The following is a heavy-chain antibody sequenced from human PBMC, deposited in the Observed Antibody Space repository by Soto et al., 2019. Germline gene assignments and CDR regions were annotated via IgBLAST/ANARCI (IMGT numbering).Heavy chain of an antibody. CDR2: INAGNGNT. D-gene: IGHD3-3*01. V-gene: IGHV1-3*01. Sequence: ASVKVSCKASGYTFTDYAIQWVRQAPGQRLEWMGWINAGNGNTKYSQKFQGRVTITRDTSESTAYIELSSLRSEDTAVYYCARENDFWIGSSCDYWGQGTLVTVSS. J-gene: IGHJ4*02. CDR1: GYTFTDYA. CDR3: ARENDFWIGSSCDY.